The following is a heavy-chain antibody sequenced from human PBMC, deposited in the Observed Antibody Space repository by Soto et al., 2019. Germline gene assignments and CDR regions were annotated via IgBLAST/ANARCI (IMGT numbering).Heavy chain of an antibody. Sequence: SVKVSCKASGGTFSSYAISWVRQAPGQGLEWMGGIIPIFGTANYAQKFQGRVTITADESTSTAYMELSSLRSEDTAVYYCARSDCSSTSCYLIGYYGMDVCGQRTTVTVSS. CDR1: GGTFSSYA. CDR3: ARSDCSSTSCYLIGYYGMDV. D-gene: IGHD2-2*01. J-gene: IGHJ6*02. CDR2: IIPIFGTA. V-gene: IGHV1-69*13.